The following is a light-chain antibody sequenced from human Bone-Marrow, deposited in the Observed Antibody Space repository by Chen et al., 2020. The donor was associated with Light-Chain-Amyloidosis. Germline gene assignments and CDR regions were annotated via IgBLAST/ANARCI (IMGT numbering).Light chain of an antibody. Sequence: DIQMTQSPSTLSASVGDRVTITCRASQNNNNWLAWYQQKPGKAPKLLISDASNLESGVPSRFRGSGSGTEFTLTISSLQPDDFATYHCQQYNSYSIWTFGQGTQVEFK. CDR2: DAS. V-gene: IGKV1-5*01. J-gene: IGKJ1*01. CDR1: QNNNNW. CDR3: QQYNSYSIWT.